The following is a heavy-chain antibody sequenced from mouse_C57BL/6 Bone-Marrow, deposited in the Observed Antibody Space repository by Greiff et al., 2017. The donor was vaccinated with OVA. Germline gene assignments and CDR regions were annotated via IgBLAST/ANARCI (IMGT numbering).Heavy chain of an antibody. CDR1: GYTFTSYG. Sequence: QVQLQQSGAELARPGASVKLSCKASGYTFTSYGISWVKQRTGQGLEWIGEIYPRSGNTHYNEKFKGKATLTADKSSSTAYMELRSLTSEDSAVYFCARNSNRWGQGTTLTVSS. D-gene: IGHD2-5*01. CDR2: IYPRSGNT. V-gene: IGHV1-81*01. J-gene: IGHJ2*01. CDR3: ARNSNR.